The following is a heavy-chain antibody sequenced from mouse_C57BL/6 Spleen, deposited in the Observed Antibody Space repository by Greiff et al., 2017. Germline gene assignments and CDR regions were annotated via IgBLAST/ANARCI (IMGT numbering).Heavy chain of an antibody. CDR3: ARHGYYDYFDY. D-gene: IGHD2-3*01. Sequence: DVKLVESGGGLVKPGGSLKLSCAASGFTFSSYTMSWVRQTPEKRLEWVATISGGGGNTYYPDSVKGRFTISRDNAKNTLYLQMSSLRSEDTALYYCARHGYYDYFDYWGQGTTLTVSS. V-gene: IGHV5-9*01. CDR2: ISGGGGNT. CDR1: GFTFSSYT. J-gene: IGHJ2*01.